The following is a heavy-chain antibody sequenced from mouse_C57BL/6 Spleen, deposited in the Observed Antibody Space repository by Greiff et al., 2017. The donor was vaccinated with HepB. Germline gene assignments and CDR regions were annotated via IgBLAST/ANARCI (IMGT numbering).Heavy chain of an antibody. Sequence: VQLQQSGPELVKPGASVKISCKASGYTFTDYYMNWVKQSHGKSLEWIGDINPNNGGTSYNQKFKGKATLTVDKSSSTAYMELRSLTSEDSAVYYCARETKGDAMDYWGQGTSVTVSS. J-gene: IGHJ4*01. CDR3: ARETKGDAMDY. V-gene: IGHV1-26*01. D-gene: IGHD1-3*01. CDR2: INPNNGGT. CDR1: GYTFTDYY.